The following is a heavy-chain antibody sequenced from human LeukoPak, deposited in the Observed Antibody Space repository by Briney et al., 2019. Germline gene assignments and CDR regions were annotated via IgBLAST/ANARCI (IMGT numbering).Heavy chain of an antibody. D-gene: IGHD4-23*01. CDR2: ISHSGSP. J-gene: IGHJ5*02. Sequence: SETLSLTCAVYGGPFRGFFWSWIRQAPGKGLEGIGEISHSGSPNYNPSLRSRSTISLDTSKSQFSLRLTSVTAADSAVYFCARGIFYGGRNQYISFDLWGQGTLVTVSS. CDR3: ARGIFYGGRNQYISFDL. CDR1: GGPFRGFF. V-gene: IGHV4-34*01.